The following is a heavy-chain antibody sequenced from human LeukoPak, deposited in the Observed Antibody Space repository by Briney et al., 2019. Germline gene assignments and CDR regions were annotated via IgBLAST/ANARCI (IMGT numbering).Heavy chain of an antibody. J-gene: IGHJ4*02. Sequence: GGSLRLSCAASGFTFSSYAMSWVRQAPGKGLEWVSAINGSGGSTYYADSVKGRFTISRDNSKNTLYLQMNSLRAEDTAVYYCAKDPLSSRLLWFGELPNYWGQGTLVTVSS. CDR2: INGSGGST. CDR3: AKDPLSSRLLWFGELPNY. CDR1: GFTFSSYA. V-gene: IGHV3-23*01. D-gene: IGHD3-10*01.